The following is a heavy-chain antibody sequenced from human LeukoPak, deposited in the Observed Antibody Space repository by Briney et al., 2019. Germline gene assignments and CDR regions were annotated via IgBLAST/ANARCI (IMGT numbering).Heavy chain of an antibody. CDR3: AREEWELLRYYYYYMDV. D-gene: IGHD1-26*01. CDR1: GFTFSSYE. V-gene: IGHV3-48*03. J-gene: IGHJ6*03. Sequence: GSLRLSCAASGFTFSSYEMNWVRQAPGKGLEWVSYISSSGSTIYYADSVKGRFTISRDNAKNSLYLQMNSLRAEDTAVYYCAREEWELLRYYYYYMDVWGKGTTVTVSS. CDR2: ISSSGSTI.